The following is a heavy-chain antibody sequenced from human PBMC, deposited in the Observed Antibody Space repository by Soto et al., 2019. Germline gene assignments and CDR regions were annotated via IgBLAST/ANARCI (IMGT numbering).Heavy chain of an antibody. V-gene: IGHV1-24*01. J-gene: IGHJ6*02. CDR2: FDPEDGKT. CDR3: ATRILTTVRVPRGAPGGMDV. Sequence: ASVKVSCKVSGYTLTELSLHWVRQAPGKGLEWMGSFDPEDGKTIYAQKFQGRVTMTEDTSTGTVYMELSSLRSEDTAMYYCATRILTTVRVPRGAPGGMDVWGQGTTVPVS. CDR1: GYTLTELS. D-gene: IGHD3-10*01.